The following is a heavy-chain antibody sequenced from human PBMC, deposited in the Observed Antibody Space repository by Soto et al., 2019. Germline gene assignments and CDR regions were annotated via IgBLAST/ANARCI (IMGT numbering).Heavy chain of an antibody. CDR1: GFTFKDYY. CDR2: ITSDSDYT. V-gene: IGHV3-11*03. Sequence: PGRSLRLSCAASGFTFKDYYMAWIRQAPGKGLEWVSYITSDSDYTNYADSVKGRFTISRDNAKSSLWLQMSSLTVEDTAVYYCARPLGTGFSYNYGMDVWGQGTTVTVSS. D-gene: IGHD3-9*01. J-gene: IGHJ6*02. CDR3: ARPLGTGFSYNYGMDV.